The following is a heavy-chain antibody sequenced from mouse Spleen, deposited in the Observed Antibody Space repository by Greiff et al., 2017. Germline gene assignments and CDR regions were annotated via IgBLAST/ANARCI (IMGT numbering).Heavy chain of an antibody. D-gene: IGHD2-4*01. CDR3: ARGDYDVDYYAMDY. CDR2: IHPNSGST. Sequence: QVQLQQSGAELVKPGASVKLSCKASGYTFTSYWMHWVKQRPGQGLEWIGMIHPNSGSTNYNEKFKSKATLTVDKSSSTAYMQLSSLTSEDSAVYYCARGDYDVDYYAMDYWGQGTSVTVSS. J-gene: IGHJ4*01. V-gene: IGHV1-64*01. CDR1: GYTFTSYW.